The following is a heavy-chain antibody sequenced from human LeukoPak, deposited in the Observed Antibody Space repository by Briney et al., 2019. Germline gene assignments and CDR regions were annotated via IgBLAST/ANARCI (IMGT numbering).Heavy chain of an antibody. V-gene: IGHV3-7*03. CDR3: AKDRTRQAY. CDR2: INEDGSDK. CDR1: GFTFSNYW. Sequence: GGSRRLSCAASGFTFSNYWMSWVRQTPGKGLEWVANINEDGSDKYYVDSLKGRFTISRDNAKNSLYLQMNSLRAEDTAVYYCAKDRTRQAYWGQGTLVTVSS. D-gene: IGHD3-3*01. J-gene: IGHJ4*02.